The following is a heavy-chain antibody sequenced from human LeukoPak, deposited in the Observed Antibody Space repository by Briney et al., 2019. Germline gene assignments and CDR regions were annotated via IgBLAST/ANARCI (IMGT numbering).Heavy chain of an antibody. D-gene: IGHD3/OR15-3a*01. CDR2: MNPNSGNT. Sequence: ASVNVSCKASGYTFTSYDINWVRQATGQGLEWMGWMNPNSGNTGYAQKFQGRVTITRNTSISTAYMELSSLRSEDTAVYYCARGRGWTGARQNSYHYYYMDVWGKGTTVTVSS. CDR1: GYTFTSYD. V-gene: IGHV1-8*03. CDR3: ARGRGWTGARQNSYHYYYMDV. J-gene: IGHJ6*03.